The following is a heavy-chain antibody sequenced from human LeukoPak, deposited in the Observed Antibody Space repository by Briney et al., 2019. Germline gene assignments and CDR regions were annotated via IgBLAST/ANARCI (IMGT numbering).Heavy chain of an antibody. CDR1: GYTFTSYA. CDR3: ARSYSDAFDI. Sequence: GASVKVSCKASGYTFTSYAIHWVRQAPGQRLEWMGWISAGNGNTKYSQNFQGRVTFISNTSATTAFMELSSLRSEDTAIYYCARSYSDAFDIWGQGTMVTVSS. CDR2: ISAGNGNT. D-gene: IGHD1-26*01. V-gene: IGHV1-3*01. J-gene: IGHJ3*02.